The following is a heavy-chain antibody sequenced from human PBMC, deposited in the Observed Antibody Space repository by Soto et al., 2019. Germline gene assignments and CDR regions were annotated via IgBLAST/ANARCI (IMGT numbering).Heavy chain of an antibody. CDR3: ARVGKDSSSSRGFWFDP. CDR2: ISSSGSTI. D-gene: IGHD6-6*01. CDR1: GFTFSSYE. Sequence: GGSLRLSCAASGFTFSSYEMNWVRQAPGKGLEWVSYISSSGSTIYYADSVKGRFTISRDNAKNSLYLQMNSLRAEDTAVYYCARVGKDSSSSRGFWFDPWGQGTLVTVSS. V-gene: IGHV3-48*03. J-gene: IGHJ5*02.